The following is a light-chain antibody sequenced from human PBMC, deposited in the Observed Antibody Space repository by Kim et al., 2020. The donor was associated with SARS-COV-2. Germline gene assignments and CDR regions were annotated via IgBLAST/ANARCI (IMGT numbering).Light chain of an antibody. CDR1: ALPEKQ. J-gene: IGLJ1*01. CDR2: KDS. V-gene: IGLV3-25*03. CDR3: QSADGSGTYV. Sequence: VSPGQPARITCSGDALPEKQTYWYQQKSGQAPLLLIYKDSERPSGIPGRFSGSSSGTTVTLTISRVQAEDDADYYCQSADGSGTYVFGTGTKVTVL.